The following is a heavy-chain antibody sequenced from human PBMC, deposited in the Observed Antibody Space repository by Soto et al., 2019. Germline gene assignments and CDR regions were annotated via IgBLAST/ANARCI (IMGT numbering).Heavy chain of an antibody. V-gene: IGHV1-2*02. D-gene: IGHD5-18*01. CDR3: ARESGYSYGYDWFDP. CDR2: INPNSGGT. Sequence: ASVKVSCKASGYTFTGYYMHWVRQAPGQGLEWMGWINPNSGGTNYAQKFQGRVTMTRDTSISTAYMELSRLRSDDTAVYYCARESGYSYGYDWFDPWGQGTLVTVS. J-gene: IGHJ5*02. CDR1: GYTFTGYY.